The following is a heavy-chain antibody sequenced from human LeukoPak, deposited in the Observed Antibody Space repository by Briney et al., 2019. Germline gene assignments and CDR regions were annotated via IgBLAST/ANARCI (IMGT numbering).Heavy chain of an antibody. V-gene: IGHV4-59*01. Sequence: SETLSLTCTVSGGSISSYYWSWIRQPPGKGLEWIGYIYYSGSTNYNPSPKSRVTISVDTSKNQFSLKLSSETAADTAVYYCARCRRAYYDSSGYYYDNWGQGTLVTVSS. CDR3: ARCRRAYYDSSGYYYDN. CDR2: IYYSGST. J-gene: IGHJ4*02. CDR1: GGSISSYY. D-gene: IGHD3-22*01.